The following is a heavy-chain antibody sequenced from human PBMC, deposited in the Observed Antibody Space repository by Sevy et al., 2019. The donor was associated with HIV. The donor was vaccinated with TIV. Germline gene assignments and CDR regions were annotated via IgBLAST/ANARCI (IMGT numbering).Heavy chain of an antibody. J-gene: IGHJ4*02. CDR3: VRGASYYDSGALYFDY. Sequence: SETLSLICTVSGYFISSSYYWGWIRQPPGKGLEYIGTGHYDGRTYYNPSLMSRVTVSLDTSNNQFSLKVTSVTAADTAAYFCVRGASYYDSGALYFDYWGQGTLVTVSS. CDR2: GHYDGRT. D-gene: IGHD3-10*01. CDR1: GYFISSSYY. V-gene: IGHV4-38-2*02.